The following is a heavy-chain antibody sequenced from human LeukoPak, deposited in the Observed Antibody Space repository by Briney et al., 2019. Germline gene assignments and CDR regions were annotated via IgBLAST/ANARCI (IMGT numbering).Heavy chain of an antibody. CDR2: IYPGDSDT. Sequence: GESLKISCKASGYSFTSYWIGWVRQMAGKGLEWMGIIYPGDSDTRYSPSFQGQVTISADTSISTAYLQWSSLKASDTAMYYCARPSRCSYGYGGWFDYWGRGTLVTVSS. CDR3: ARPSRCSYGYGGWFDY. D-gene: IGHD5-18*01. J-gene: IGHJ4*01. CDR1: GYSFTSYW. V-gene: IGHV5-51*01.